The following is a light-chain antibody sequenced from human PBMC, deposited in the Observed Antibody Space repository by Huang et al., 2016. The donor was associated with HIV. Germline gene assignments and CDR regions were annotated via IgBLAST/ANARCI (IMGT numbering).Light chain of an antibody. V-gene: IGKV1-39*01. Sequence: DIQITQSPSSLSASVGDRVIITCRASQNINRYLNWYQQQPGQAPKLLISGASKLQSGVPSSFSGSGSGTHFTLAISSLQPEDSATYYCQQSAVTPRTFGQGTKLEI. J-gene: IGKJ2*01. CDR2: GAS. CDR3: QQSAVTPRT. CDR1: QNINRY.